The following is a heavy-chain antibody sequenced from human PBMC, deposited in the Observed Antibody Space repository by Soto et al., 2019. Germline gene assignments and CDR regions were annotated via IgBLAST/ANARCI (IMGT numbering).Heavy chain of an antibody. CDR3: TTLGPS. Sequence: GGSLRLSCAASGFTFSSYGMHWVRQAPGKGLEWVGHIKNKEDGETTDFAAPVKGRFTISRDDSKHILYLQMNSLKIEDSGMYYCTTLGPSSGQGTLVTVPS. CDR1: GFTFSSYG. J-gene: IGHJ5*02. CDR2: IKNKEDGETT. V-gene: IGHV3-15*07.